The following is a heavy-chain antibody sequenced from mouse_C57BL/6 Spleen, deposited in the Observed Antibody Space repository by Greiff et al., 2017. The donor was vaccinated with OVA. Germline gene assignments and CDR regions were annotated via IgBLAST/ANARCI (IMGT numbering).Heavy chain of an antibody. CDR3: ARSGGSNYAMDY. CDR2: IDPSDSYT. Sequence: QLQQPGAELVKPGASVKLSCKASGYTFTSYWMQWVKQRPGQGLEWIGEIDPSDSYTNYNQKFKGKATLTVDTSSSTAYMQLSSLTSEDSAVYYCARSGGSNYAMDYWGQGTSVTVSS. V-gene: IGHV1-50*01. CDR1: GYTFTSYW. D-gene: IGHD1-1*01. J-gene: IGHJ4*01.